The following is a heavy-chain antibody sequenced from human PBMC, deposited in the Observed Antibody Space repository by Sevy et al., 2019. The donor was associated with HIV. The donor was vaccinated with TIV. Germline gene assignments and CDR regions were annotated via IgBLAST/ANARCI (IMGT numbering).Heavy chain of an antibody. CDR3: ARLNCSSTSCYLGDYYYGMDV. J-gene: IGHJ6*02. Sequence: ASVKVSCKASGGTFSSYAISWVRQAPGQGLEWMGGIIPIFGTANYAQKFQGRDTITADESTSTAYMELSSLRSEDTAVYYCARLNCSSTSCYLGDYYYGMDVWGQGTTVTVSS. V-gene: IGHV1-69*13. D-gene: IGHD2-2*01. CDR1: GGTFSSYA. CDR2: IIPIFGTA.